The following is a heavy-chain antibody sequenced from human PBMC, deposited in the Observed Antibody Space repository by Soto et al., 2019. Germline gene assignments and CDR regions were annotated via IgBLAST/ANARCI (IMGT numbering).Heavy chain of an antibody. D-gene: IGHD2-2*01. CDR2: ISDDGTNK. V-gene: IGHV3-30-3*01. CDR3: ERGLVVVISRDWFDP. J-gene: IGHJ5*02. CDR1: GFTFSNYA. Sequence: GGSLRLSCAASGFTFSNYAMHWVRQRPGRGLEWVAVISDDGTNKDYAGSVRGRFTISRDNSENTLFLQMNSLRAEDTAVYYCERGLVVVISRDWFDPWGQGTLVTVYS.